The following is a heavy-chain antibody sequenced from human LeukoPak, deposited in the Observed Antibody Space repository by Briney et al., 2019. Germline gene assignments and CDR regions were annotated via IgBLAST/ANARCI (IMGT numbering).Heavy chain of an antibody. D-gene: IGHD6-6*01. V-gene: IGHV3-23*01. CDR1: GFSFSSYA. CDR3: ATVGSSDY. CDR2: VSGSGGTT. Sequence: PGGSLTLSCAASGFSFSSYAMIWVRQAPGKGLEWVSSVSGSGGTTDYADSVKGRCTISRDNSKNTLYLQMNSLRAEDTAVYYCATVGSSDYWDQGTLVTVSS. J-gene: IGHJ4*02.